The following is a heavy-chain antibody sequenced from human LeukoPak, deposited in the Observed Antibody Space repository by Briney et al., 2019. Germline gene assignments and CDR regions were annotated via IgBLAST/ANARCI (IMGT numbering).Heavy chain of an antibody. CDR1: GFTFRNHA. J-gene: IGHJ5*02. V-gene: IGHV3-23*01. CDR2: ISTDGVNT. CDR3: ARCTKYTTGWCNWFDP. Sequence: PGGSLRLSCAASGFTFRNHAMNWVRQTPGKGLEWVSSISTDGVNTYYADSVKGRFTISRDTSKDTLYLQMNSLSAEDTAVYYCARCTKYTTGWCNWFDPRGQGTLVTVSS. D-gene: IGHD6-19*01.